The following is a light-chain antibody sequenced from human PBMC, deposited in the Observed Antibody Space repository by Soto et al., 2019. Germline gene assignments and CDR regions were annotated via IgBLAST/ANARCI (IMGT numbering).Light chain of an antibody. J-gene: IGLJ3*02. V-gene: IGLV1-44*01. CDR3: AAWDGSLQSWV. CDR2: TNN. CDR1: NSNIGSHV. Sequence: QSVLTQPPSASGAPGQRVTISCSGSNSNIGSHVVNWYQQVPGTAPKLLIYTNNQRSSGVPDRFSDSKSGTSASLAISGLQSEDEADYYCAAWDGSLQSWVFGGGTKVTVL.